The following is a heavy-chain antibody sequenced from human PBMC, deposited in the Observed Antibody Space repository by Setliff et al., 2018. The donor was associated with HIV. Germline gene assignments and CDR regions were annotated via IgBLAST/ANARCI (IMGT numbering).Heavy chain of an antibody. V-gene: IGHV3-48*01. D-gene: IGHD3-22*01. CDR1: GFTFSSYS. J-gene: IGHJ4*02. CDR2: ISSSSSTI. Sequence: GGSLRLSCAASGFTFSSYSMNWVRQAPGKGLEWVSYISSSSSTIYYADSVKGRFTISRDNAKNSLYLQMNSLRAEDTAVYYCARGLGGYYDSSGVDYWGQGTLVTVSS. CDR3: ARGLGGYYDSSGVDY.